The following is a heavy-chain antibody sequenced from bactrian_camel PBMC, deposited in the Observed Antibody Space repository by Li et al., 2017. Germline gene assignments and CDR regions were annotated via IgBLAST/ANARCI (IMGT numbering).Heavy chain of an antibody. D-gene: IGHD2*01. CDR1: GITEGTNC. CDR2: ISTESGSR. J-gene: IGHJ4*01. Sequence: HVQLVESGGGSVQAGGSLRLSCEVSGITEGTNCIGWFRQVPGKEREGVAAISTESGSRSYAEFVKGRFTISRDNAKNTLYLRMNSLDPEDTAMYYCAAGTLDCSGGLPIPYWGQGTQVTVS. V-gene: IGHV3S54*01. CDR3: AAGTLDCSGGLPIPY.